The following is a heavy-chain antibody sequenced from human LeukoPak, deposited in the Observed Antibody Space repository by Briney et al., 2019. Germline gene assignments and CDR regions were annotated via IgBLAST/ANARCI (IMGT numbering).Heavy chain of an antibody. CDR2: MNPNSGNT. CDR1: GYTFTSYD. CDR3: ARRAMVRGVIIS. V-gene: IGHV1-8*01. Sequence: VASVEVSCKASGYTFTSYDINWVRQATGQGLEWMGWMNPNSGNTGYAQKFQGRVTMTRNTSISTAYMELSSLRSEDTAVYYCARRAMVRGVIISWGQGTLVTVSS. J-gene: IGHJ5*02. D-gene: IGHD3-10*01.